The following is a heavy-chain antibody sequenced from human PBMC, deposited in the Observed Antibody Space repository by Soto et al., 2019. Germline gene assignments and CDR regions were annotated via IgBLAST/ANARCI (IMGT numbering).Heavy chain of an antibody. CDR1: GYTFTSYD. CDR3: ARPTMVRGVTSKFDP. D-gene: IGHD3-10*01. V-gene: IGHV1-8*01. CDR2: MNPNSGNT. J-gene: IGHJ5*02. Sequence: ASVKVSCKASGYTFTSYDINWVRQATGQGLEWMGWMNPNSGNTGYAQKFQGRVTMTRNTSISTAYMELSSLRFEDTAVYYCARPTMVRGVTSKFDPWGQGTLVTVSS.